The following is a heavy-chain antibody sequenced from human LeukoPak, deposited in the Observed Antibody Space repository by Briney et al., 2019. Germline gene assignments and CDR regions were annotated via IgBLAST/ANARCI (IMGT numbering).Heavy chain of an antibody. J-gene: IGHJ3*02. V-gene: IGHV4-38-2*01. CDR3: ARYRLYDSLTGLPDAFDI. Sequence: SETLSLTCSVSGSSITGRYFWGWIRQPPGKGLEWIGHIHHTETAYYNPSLQSRVTISKDTSNDQFSLILTSVTAADTAVYYRARYRLYDSLTGLPDAFDIWGQGTMVTV. CDR1: GSSITGRYF. CDR2: IHHTETA. D-gene: IGHD3-9*01.